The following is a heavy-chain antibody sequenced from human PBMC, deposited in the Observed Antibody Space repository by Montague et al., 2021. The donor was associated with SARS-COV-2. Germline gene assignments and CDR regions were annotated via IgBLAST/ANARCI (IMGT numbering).Heavy chain of an antibody. Sequence: SLRLSCAASGFTFSNYAMTWVRQAPGKGLEWVSVINRSGSTTYYTDSVKGRFTISRDNSKNTLYLQMNSLRGEDTAVCYCATDPGAFDIWGQGTMVTVSS. CDR3: ATDPGAFDI. CDR2: INRSGSTT. J-gene: IGHJ3*02. V-gene: IGHV3-23*01. CDR1: GFTFSNYA.